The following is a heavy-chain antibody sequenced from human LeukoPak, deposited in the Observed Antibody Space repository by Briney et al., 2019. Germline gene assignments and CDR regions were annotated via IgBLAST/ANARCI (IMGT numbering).Heavy chain of an antibody. CDR1: GGTFSSYA. V-gene: IGHV1-69*05. D-gene: IGHD5-18*01. J-gene: IGHJ6*03. Sequence: ASVKVSCKASGGTFSSYAISWVRQAPGQGLEWMGGIIPIFGTANYAQKFQGRVTITTDESTSTAYMELSSLRSEDTAVYYCATLDTAMAMGYYYMDVWAKGPRSPSP. CDR2: IIPIFGTA. CDR3: ATLDTAMAMGYYYMDV.